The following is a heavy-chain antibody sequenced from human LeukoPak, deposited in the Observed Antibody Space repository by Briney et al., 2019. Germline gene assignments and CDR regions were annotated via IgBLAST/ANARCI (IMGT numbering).Heavy chain of an antibody. CDR1: GFTVSSNY. J-gene: IGHJ4*02. CDR2: IYSGGST. D-gene: IGHD4-17*01. CDR3: ASPDDYGDYVLAF. V-gene: IGHV3-53*01. Sequence: GGSLRLSCAASGFTVSSNYMSWVRQAPGKGLEWVSVIYSGGSTYYADSVKGRFTISRDNSKNTLYLQMNGLRAEDTAVYYCASPDDYGDYVLAFWGQGTLVTVSS.